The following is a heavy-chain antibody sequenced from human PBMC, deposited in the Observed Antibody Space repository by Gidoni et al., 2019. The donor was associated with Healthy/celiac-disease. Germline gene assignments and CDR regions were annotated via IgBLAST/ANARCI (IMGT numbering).Heavy chain of an antibody. J-gene: IGHJ4*02. V-gene: IGHV3-9*01. Sequence: EVQLVESGGGLVQTGRSLRLYCAASGLTFDDYAMHWGRQGPGKGLECVSGISWNSCSIGYAESVKGRFTIYRDNAKNSLYLQMNSLRDEDTALYYCAKIQGPYSRSWGLDYWGQGTLVTVSS. CDR1: GLTFDDYA. CDR3: AKIQGPYSRSWGLDY. D-gene: IGHD6-13*01. CDR2: ISWNSCSI.